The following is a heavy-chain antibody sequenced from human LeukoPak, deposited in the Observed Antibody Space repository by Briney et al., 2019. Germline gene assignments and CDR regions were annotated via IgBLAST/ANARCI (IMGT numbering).Heavy chain of an antibody. CDR2: LYSDGNT. CDR1: GFTVITND. V-gene: IGHV3-53*01. Sequence: GGSLRLSCAASGFTVITNDMTWVRQAPGKGLEWVSVLYSDGNTKYADSVQGRFTISRDNSMNTLYLEMNSLSPDDTAVYYCARGVEPLAANTLAYWGQGTLVTVSS. CDR3: ARGVEPLAANTLAY. J-gene: IGHJ4*02. D-gene: IGHD1-14*01.